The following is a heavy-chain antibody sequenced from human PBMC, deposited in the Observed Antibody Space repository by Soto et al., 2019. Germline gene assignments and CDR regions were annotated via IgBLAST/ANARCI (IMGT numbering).Heavy chain of an antibody. V-gene: IGHV4-4*02. Sequence: QVQLQESGPGLVKPSGTLSLTCAVSGGSISSSNWWSWVRQPPGKGLEWIGEIYHSGSTNYNPSLQRRVTISLDKSKKPSPLKLSSVTAADTAVYYCARDPGAGDYEGYYYYGRDGWGQGTTVTVSS. CDR1: GGSISSSNW. J-gene: IGHJ6*02. D-gene: IGHD4-17*01. CDR2: IYHSGST. CDR3: ARDPGAGDYEGYYYYGRDG.